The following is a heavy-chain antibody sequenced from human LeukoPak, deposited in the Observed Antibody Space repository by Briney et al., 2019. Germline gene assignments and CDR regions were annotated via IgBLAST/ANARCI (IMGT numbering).Heavy chain of an antibody. V-gene: IGHV3-30*18. CDR2: ISYDGSNK. D-gene: IGHD6-19*01. J-gene: IGHJ3*01. CDR3: ANLGYSSGWYDFQIDAFDF. CDR1: GFSLRSYG. Sequence: GGSLRLSCAASGFSLRSYGMHWVRQAPGKGLEWVAVISYDGSNKFYADSVKGRFTISRDNSKNTLYLQMNSLRAEDTAVYYCANLGYSSGWYDFQIDAFDFWGQGTMVTVSS.